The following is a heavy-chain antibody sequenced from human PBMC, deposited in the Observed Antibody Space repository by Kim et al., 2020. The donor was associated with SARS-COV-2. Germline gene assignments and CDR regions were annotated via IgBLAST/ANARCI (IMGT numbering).Heavy chain of an antibody. CDR1: GFTFGDYA. V-gene: IGHV3-49*03. J-gene: IGHJ4*02. CDR3: TRTRGGYCSGGSCSGYFDY. Sequence: GGSLRLSCTASGFTFGDYAMSWFRQAPGKGLEWVGFIRSKAYGGTTEYAASVKGRFTISRDDSKSIAYLQMNSLKTEDTAVYYCTRTRGGYCSGGSCSGYFDYLGQGTLVTVSS. D-gene: IGHD2-15*01. CDR2: IRSKAYGGTT.